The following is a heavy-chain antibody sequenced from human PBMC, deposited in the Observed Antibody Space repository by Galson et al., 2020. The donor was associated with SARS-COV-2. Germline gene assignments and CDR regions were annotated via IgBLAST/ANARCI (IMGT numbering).Heavy chain of an antibody. J-gene: IGHJ4*02. CDR2: ISYDGSNK. CDR3: AREGGIVVVFDY. D-gene: IGHD3-22*01. V-gene: IGHV3-30-3*01. CDR1: GFTFSSYA. Sequence: TGGSLRLSCAASGFTFSSYAMHWVRQAPGKGREWVAVISYDGSNKYYADSVKGRFTISRDNSKNTLYLQMNSLRAEDTAVYYCAREGGIVVVFDYWGQGTLVTVSS.